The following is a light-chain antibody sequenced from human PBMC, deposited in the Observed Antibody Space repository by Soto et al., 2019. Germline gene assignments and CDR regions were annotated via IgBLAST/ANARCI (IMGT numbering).Light chain of an antibody. CDR3: QQSYSTPR. CDR2: AAS. CDR1: QSISTY. V-gene: IGKV1-39*01. J-gene: IGKJ3*01. Sequence: DIQMTQSPSSLSASVGVRVTITCRASQSISTYLNWYQQKPGKAPKLLIYAASSLQSGVPSRFSGSGSGTDFTLTISSLQPEDFATYYCQQSYSTPRFGPGTKVDIK.